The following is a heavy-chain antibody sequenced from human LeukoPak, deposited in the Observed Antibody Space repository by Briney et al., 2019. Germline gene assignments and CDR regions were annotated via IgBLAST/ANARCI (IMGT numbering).Heavy chain of an antibody. CDR1: GGSISSGDYY. Sequence: PSQTLSLTCTVSGGSISSGDYYWSWIRQPPGKGLEWIGYIYYSGSTYYNPSLKSRVTISVDTSKNQFSLKLSSVTAADTAVYYCARRVLAAAGHNWFDPWGQGTLITVSS. CDR3: ARRVLAAAGHNWFDP. CDR2: IYYSGST. J-gene: IGHJ5*02. D-gene: IGHD6-13*01. V-gene: IGHV4-30-4*01.